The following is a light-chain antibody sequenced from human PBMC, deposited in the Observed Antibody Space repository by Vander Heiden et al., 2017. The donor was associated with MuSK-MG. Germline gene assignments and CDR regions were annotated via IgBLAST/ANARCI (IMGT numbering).Light chain of an antibody. V-gene: IGKV1-9*01. CDR1: QGIHDY. J-gene: IGKJ1*01. Sequence: DIQLTQSPSFLSASVGDRITITCRASQGIHDYLAWYQQKSGKAPNLLISTASTLQSGVPSRFSGSGSGTEFTLTISSLQPEDFATYYCQQANSYPRTFGQGTKVEI. CDR2: TAS. CDR3: QQANSYPRT.